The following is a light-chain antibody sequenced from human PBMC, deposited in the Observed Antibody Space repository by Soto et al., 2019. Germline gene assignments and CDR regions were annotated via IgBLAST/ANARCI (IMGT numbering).Light chain of an antibody. CDR2: DAS. J-gene: IGKJ1*01. Sequence: IQMTQSPATLSSSVGDRVTITCRASQSISNWLAWYQQKPGKAPKLLIYDASSLESGVSLRFSGSGSGTEFTLTISSLQPDDFATYYCQQYNSYSRTFGQGTKVDIK. CDR3: QQYNSYSRT. CDR1: QSISNW. V-gene: IGKV1-5*01.